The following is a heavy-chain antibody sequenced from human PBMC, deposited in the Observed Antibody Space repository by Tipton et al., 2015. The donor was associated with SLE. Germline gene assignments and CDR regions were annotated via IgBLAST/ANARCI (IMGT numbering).Heavy chain of an antibody. CDR3: ARDTSGGEAYGYCSGGSCGPWGGMDV. CDR1: GFTFSSYA. D-gene: IGHD2-15*01. CDR2: ISYDGSNQ. Sequence: SLRLSCAASGFTFSSYAMHWVRQAPGKGLEWVAVISYDGSNQYYADSVKGRFTISRDNSKNTLYLQMNSLRAEDTAVYYCARDTSGGEAYGYCSGGSCGPWGGMDVWGQGTTVTVSS. V-gene: IGHV3-30*04. J-gene: IGHJ6*02.